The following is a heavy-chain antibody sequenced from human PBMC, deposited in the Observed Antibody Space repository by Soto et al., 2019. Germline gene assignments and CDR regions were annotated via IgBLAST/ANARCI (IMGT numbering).Heavy chain of an antibody. J-gene: IGHJ3*02. V-gene: IGHV3-11*01. CDR1: GFTFSDYY. CDR3: ASRLVGANNAFDI. D-gene: IGHD1-26*01. Sequence: LRLSCAASGFTFSDYYMSWIRQAPGKGLEWVSYISSSGSTIYYADSVKGRFTISRDNAKNSLYLQMNSLRAEDTAVYYCASRLVGANNAFDIWGQGTMVTVSS. CDR2: ISSSGSTI.